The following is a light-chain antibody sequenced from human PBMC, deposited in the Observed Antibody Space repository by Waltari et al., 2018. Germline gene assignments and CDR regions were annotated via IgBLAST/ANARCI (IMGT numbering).Light chain of an antibody. J-gene: IGLJ3*02. CDR3: LLYYGGDGQPWV. CDR1: AGAVTSSYY. Sequence: QTVVTQEPSLTVSPGGTVTLTCASSAGAVTSSYYPNWFKQKPGQAPRSLIYGSVKRHSLTPALFSGSLLGGKASLTLSDVQPEDYAHYYCLLYYGGDGQPWVFCGGTRLTVL. CDR2: GSV. V-gene: IGLV7-43*01.